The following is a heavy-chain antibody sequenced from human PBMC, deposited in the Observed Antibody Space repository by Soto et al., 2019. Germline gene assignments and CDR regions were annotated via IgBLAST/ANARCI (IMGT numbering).Heavy chain of an antibody. J-gene: IGHJ4*02. V-gene: IGHV1-69*06. D-gene: IGHD3-10*01. Sequence: QVQLVQSGAEMKMPGSSVKVSCKTSGSIFITYGISWVRQAPGQGLEWMGGIIPFLGKINHAQIFQDRVTITADKATSTVYLELPDLISNDTAVYYCARETAHRGASGRPLLPENFDSWGQGTLVTVSS. CDR3: ARETAHRGASGRPLLPENFDS. CDR2: IIPFLGKI. CDR1: GSIFITYG.